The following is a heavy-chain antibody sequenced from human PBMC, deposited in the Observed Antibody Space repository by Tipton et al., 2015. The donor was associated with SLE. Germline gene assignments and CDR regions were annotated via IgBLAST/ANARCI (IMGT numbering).Heavy chain of an antibody. CDR2: IRYDGSNK. V-gene: IGHV3-30*02. J-gene: IGHJ6*02. D-gene: IGHD2-2*01. CDR1: GFTFSSYG. Sequence: SLRLSCAASGFTFSSYGMHWVRQAPGKGLEWVAFIRYDGSNKYYADSVKGRFTISRDNSKNTLYMQMNSLRVEDTAVYYCAKEKGDIVVVPASYYYGMDVWGQRATVAVSS. CDR3: AKEKGDIVVVPASYYYGMDV.